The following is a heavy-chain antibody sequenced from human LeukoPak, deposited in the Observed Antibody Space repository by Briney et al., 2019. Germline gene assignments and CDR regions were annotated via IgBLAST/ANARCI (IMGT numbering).Heavy chain of an antibody. J-gene: IGHJ4*02. CDR2: VSYDGSDK. CDR3: AKEPGVAAAGKAYFDY. CDR1: GFAFSSYG. V-gene: IGHV3-30*18. D-gene: IGHD6-13*01. Sequence: GGSLRLSCAASGFAFSSYGMHWVRQAPGKGLEWVAVVSYDGSDKYYADSVKGRFTISRDNSKNTLYLQMNSLRAEDTAVYYCAKEPGVAAAGKAYFDYWGQGTLVTVSS.